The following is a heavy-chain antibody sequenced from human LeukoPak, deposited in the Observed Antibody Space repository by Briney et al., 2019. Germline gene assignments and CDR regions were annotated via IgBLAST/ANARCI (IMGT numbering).Heavy chain of an antibody. CDR1: GGSISSGDYY. CDR3: AASGSSWTIGY. Sequence: SETLSLTCTVSGGSISSGDYYWSWIRQPPGKGLEWIGYIYYSGSTNYNPSLKSRVTISVDTSKNQFSLKLSSVTAADTAVYYCAASGSSWTIGYWGQGTLVTVSS. CDR2: IYYSGST. D-gene: IGHD6-13*01. J-gene: IGHJ4*02. V-gene: IGHV4-61*08.